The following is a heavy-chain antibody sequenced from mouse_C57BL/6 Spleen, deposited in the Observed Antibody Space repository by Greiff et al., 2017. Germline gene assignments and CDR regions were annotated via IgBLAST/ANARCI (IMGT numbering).Heavy chain of an antibody. CDR3: ARDHDYVGAMDY. J-gene: IGHJ4*01. Sequence: QVQLQQSGPELVKPGASVKISCKASGYSFTSYYIHWVKQRPGQGLEWIGWIYPGSGNTKYNEKFKGKATLTADTSSSTAYMQLSSLTSEDSAVYYSARDHDYVGAMDYWGQGTSVTVSS. D-gene: IGHD2-4*01. V-gene: IGHV1-66*01. CDR1: GYSFTSYY. CDR2: IYPGSGNT.